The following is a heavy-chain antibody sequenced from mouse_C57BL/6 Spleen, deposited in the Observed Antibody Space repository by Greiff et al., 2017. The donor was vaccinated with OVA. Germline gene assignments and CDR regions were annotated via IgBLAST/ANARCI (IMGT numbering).Heavy chain of an antibody. Sequence: VQLQQSGPELVKPGASVKISCKASGYAFSSSWMNWVKQRPGKGLEWIGRIYPGDGDTNYNGKFKGKATLTADKSSSTAYMQLSSLTSEDSAVYCFARAITTVDYWGQGTTLTVSS. V-gene: IGHV1-82*01. CDR1: GYAFSSSW. D-gene: IGHD1-1*01. CDR2: IYPGDGDT. J-gene: IGHJ2*01. CDR3: ARAITTVDY.